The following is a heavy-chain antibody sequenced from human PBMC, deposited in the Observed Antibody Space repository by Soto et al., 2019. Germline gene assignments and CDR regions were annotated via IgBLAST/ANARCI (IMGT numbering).Heavy chain of an antibody. CDR3: ARAYSSGWYGAFDI. Sequence: GGSLRLSCAASGFTVSSNYMSWVRQAPGKGLEWVSVIYSGGSTYYADSVKGRFTISRHNSKNTLYLQMNSLRAEDTAVYYCARAYSSGWYGAFDIWGQGTMVTVS. V-gene: IGHV3-53*04. J-gene: IGHJ3*02. CDR2: IYSGGST. D-gene: IGHD6-19*01. CDR1: GFTVSSNY.